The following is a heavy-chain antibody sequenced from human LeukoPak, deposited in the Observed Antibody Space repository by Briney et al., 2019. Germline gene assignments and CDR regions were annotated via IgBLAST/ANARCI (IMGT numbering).Heavy chain of an antibody. D-gene: IGHD3-3*01. CDR1: GYTFTSYG. V-gene: IGHV1-8*02. J-gene: IGHJ5*02. CDR3: ARAARRITIFGVVISRWFDP. Sequence: GASVKVSCKASGYTFTSYGISWVRQAPGQGLEWMGWMNPNSGNTGYAQKFQGRVTMTRNTSISTAYMELSSLRSEDTAVYYCARAARRITIFGVVISRWFDPWGQGTLVTVSS. CDR2: MNPNSGNT.